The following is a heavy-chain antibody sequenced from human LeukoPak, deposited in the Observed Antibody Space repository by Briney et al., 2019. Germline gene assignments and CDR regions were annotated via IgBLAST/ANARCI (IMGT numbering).Heavy chain of an antibody. V-gene: IGHV4-39*02. D-gene: IGHD2-21*01. CDR3: ARGSRQIVVVILDY. CDR1: GGSISSSNYY. Sequence: PSETLSLTCTVSGGSISSSNYYWGWIRQPPGKVLECIGSIYYSGSAYYNPSLKSRVTISVDTSKSQLSLKLSSVTAADTAVYYCARGSRQIVVVILDYWGQGTLVTVSS. J-gene: IGHJ4*02. CDR2: IYYSGSA.